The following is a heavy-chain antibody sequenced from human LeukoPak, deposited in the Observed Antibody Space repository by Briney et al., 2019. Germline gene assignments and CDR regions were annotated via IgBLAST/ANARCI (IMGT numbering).Heavy chain of an antibody. Sequence: GGSLRLSCAASGFTFNHFGMDWVRQAPGKGLDWVSSISSSSSYIYYADSVKGRFTISRDNAKNSLYLQMNSLRAEDTAVYYCAKGYYYGSGSYSSSYYYYGMDVWGQGTTVTVSS. CDR1: GFTFNHFG. CDR3: AKGYYYGSGSYSSSYYYYGMDV. D-gene: IGHD3-10*01. J-gene: IGHJ6*02. V-gene: IGHV3-21*04. CDR2: ISSSSSYI.